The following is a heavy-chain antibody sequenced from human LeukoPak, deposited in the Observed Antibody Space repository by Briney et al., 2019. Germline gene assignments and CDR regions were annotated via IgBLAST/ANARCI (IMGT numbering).Heavy chain of an antibody. CDR3: ARRQWLVQKFDY. Sequence: SETLSHTCAVYGGSFSGYYWSWIRQPPGKGLEWIGEINHSGSTNYNPSLKSRVTISVDTSKNQFSLKLSSVTAADTAVYYCARRQWLVQKFDYWGQGTLVTVSS. CDR1: GGSFSGYY. V-gene: IGHV4-34*01. CDR2: INHSGST. D-gene: IGHD6-19*01. J-gene: IGHJ4*02.